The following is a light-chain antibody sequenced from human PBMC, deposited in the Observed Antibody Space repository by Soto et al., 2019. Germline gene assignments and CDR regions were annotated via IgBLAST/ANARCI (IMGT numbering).Light chain of an antibody. CDR2: GAV. CDR1: QTLTDNY. J-gene: IGKJ1*01. V-gene: IGKV3-20*01. Sequence: IVLTQSPGTLSLSPGERATLSCRASQTLTDNYLAWYQQKPGQAPRHLIFGAVHRATGIPHRFSGSGSGKDFVLTISGVEPEDSAVYYCQHYGWAPRTFGQGTRVEIK. CDR3: QHYGWAPRT.